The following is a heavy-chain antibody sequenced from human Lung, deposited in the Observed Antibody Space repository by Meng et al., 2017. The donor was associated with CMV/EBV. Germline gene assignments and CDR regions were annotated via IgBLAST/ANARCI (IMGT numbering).Heavy chain of an antibody. CDR3: LRRSGGSV. J-gene: IGHJ1*01. CDR1: GDSITNHNW. CDR2: IPHRGSS. V-gene: IGHV4-4*02. Sequence: QVQLRDPGPALVKQSETLSLTCAVSGDSITNHNWWAWVRQPPGKGLEWIGEIPHRGSSAYNPSLKSRVSMSIDKSKNQFSLKLTSVTAADTAVYHCLRRSGGSVWGQGTLVTVFS. D-gene: IGHD3-10*01.